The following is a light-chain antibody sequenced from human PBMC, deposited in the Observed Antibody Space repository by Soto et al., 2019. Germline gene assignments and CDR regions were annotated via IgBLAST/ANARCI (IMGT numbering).Light chain of an antibody. CDR1: QSVSSY. J-gene: IGKJ5*01. V-gene: IGKV3-11*01. CDR3: QQRASWPPSIT. Sequence: EIVLTQSPATLALSPGERATLSCRARQSVSSYLAWYQQKPGQAPRLLIYDASNRATGIPARFSGSGSGTDFTLTISSLEPEDFAVYYCQQRASWPPSITFGQGTRLEIK. CDR2: DAS.